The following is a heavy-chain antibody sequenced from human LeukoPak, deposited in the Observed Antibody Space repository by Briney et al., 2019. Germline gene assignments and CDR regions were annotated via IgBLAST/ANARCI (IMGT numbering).Heavy chain of an antibody. V-gene: IGHV3-30*18. CDR3: AKDMYYYGSGSSVFDY. J-gene: IGHJ4*02. CDR1: GFTFSSYG. D-gene: IGHD3-10*01. CDR2: ISYDGSNK. Sequence: GGSLRLSCAASGFTFSSYGMHWVRQAPGKGLEWVAVISYDGSNKYYADSVKGRFTISRDNARNSQFLQMNSLRAEDTALYYCAKDMYYYGSGSSVFDYWGQGTLVTVSS.